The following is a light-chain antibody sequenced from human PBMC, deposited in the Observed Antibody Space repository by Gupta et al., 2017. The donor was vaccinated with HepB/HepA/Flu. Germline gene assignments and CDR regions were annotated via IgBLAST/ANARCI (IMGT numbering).Light chain of an antibody. J-gene: IGLJ3*02. CDR1: SGHSSYA. V-gene: IGLV4-69*01. CDR2: INNDGSH. CDR3: QTWSTDIVV. Sequence: QVVATQSPSASASLGASFKLTCTLSSGHSSYAIAWHQQRADKGPRYLMKINNDGSHIRGDGIPDRFSGSSSGTERYLIISSLQSEDEGDYYCQTWSTDIVVFGGGTMLTVL.